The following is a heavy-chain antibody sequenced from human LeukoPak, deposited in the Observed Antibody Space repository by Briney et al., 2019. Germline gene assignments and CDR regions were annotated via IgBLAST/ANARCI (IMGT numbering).Heavy chain of an antibody. CDR1: GSIFTSYW. CDR2: IYPGDSDT. Sequence: GASLQISCEGSGSIFTSYWIGWGRQLPGKGLEGMGIIYPGDSDTRYSPSVQGQITISADKSISTAFLQWSSLKASDTAMYYWATTRGVAPSANVDYWGQGTLVTVSS. J-gene: IGHJ4*02. CDR3: ATTRGVAPSANVDY. V-gene: IGHV5-51*01. D-gene: IGHD2-2*01.